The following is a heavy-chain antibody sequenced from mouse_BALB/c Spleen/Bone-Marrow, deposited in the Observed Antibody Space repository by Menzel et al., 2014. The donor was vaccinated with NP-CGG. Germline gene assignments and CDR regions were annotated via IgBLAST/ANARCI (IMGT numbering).Heavy chain of an antibody. J-gene: IGHJ4*01. D-gene: IGHD2-12*01. CDR3: TRSRRAMDH. CDR2: INPSNGGT. CDR1: GYTFTSYY. V-gene: IGHV1S81*02. Sequence: QVQLQQSGAELVKPGASVKLSCKASGYTFTSYYMCWVKQRPGQGLEWIGEINPSNGGTNFNEKFKSKATLTVDKSSSTAYMSLSSLTSEDSAVYYCTRSRRAMDHWGQGNSVTVSS.